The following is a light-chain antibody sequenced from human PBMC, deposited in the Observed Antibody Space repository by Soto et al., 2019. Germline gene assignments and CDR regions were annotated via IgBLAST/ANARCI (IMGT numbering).Light chain of an antibody. J-gene: IGLJ2*01. CDR3: AAWDDRLRDVV. CDR2: SNY. CDR1: GSNIGSNS. Sequence: QSVLTQPPSASGTPGQRVTISCSGGGSNIGSNSVNWYQQLPGTAPKLLIYSNYQRPSGVPDRFSGSKSVTSASLAISGLQSEDEADYYCAAWDDRLRDVVFGGGTKLTVL. V-gene: IGLV1-44*01.